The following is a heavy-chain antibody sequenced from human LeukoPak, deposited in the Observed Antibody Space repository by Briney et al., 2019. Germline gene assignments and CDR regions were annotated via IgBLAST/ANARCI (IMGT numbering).Heavy chain of an antibody. D-gene: IGHD3-9*01. J-gene: IGHJ4*02. CDR2: ISYDGSNK. V-gene: IGHV3-30*04. CDR1: GFTFSSYA. Sequence: GGSLRLSCAVSGFTFSSYAMHWVRQAPGKGLEWVAVISYDGSNKHYADSVKGRFPISRDNSKKTLYLQMNSLRAEDTAVYYCARGAPYYDILTGYLDYWGQGALVTVSS. CDR3: ARGAPYYDILTGYLDY.